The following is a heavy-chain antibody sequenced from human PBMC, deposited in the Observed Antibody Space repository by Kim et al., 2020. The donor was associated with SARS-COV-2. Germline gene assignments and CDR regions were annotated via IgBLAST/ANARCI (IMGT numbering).Heavy chain of an antibody. D-gene: IGHD6-13*01. CDR1: GGSISSGGYY. CDR2: IYYSGST. CDR3: ARGPLAAAGTPGYFDY. Sequence: SETLSLTCTVSGGSISSGGYYWSWIRQHPGKGLEWIGYIYYSGSTYYNPSLKSRVTISVDTSKNQFSLKLSSVTAADTAVYYCARGPLAAAGTPGYFDYCGQGTLVTVSS. J-gene: IGHJ4*02. V-gene: IGHV4-31*03.